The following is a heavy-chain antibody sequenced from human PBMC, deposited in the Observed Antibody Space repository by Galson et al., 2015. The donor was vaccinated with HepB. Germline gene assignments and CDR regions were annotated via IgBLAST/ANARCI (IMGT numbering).Heavy chain of an antibody. V-gene: IGHV3-33*08. D-gene: IGHD6-13*01. J-gene: IGHJ3*02. Sequence: SLRLSCAASGFTFSSYGMHWVRQAPGKGLEWVAVIWYDGSNKYYADSVKGRFTISRDNSKNTLYLQMNSLRAADTAVYYCARRDLAAAGYGSAFDIWGQGTMVTVSS. CDR1: GFTFSSYG. CDR2: IWYDGSNK. CDR3: ARRDLAAAGYGSAFDI.